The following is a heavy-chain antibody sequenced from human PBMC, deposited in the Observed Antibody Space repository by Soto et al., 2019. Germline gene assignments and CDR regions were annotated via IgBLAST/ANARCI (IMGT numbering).Heavy chain of an antibody. J-gene: IGHJ4*02. D-gene: IGHD5-18*01. CDR2: INHSGST. Sequence: SETLSLTCAVYVGSFSGYYWSLIRQPPGKGLEWIGEINHSGSTNYNPSLKSRVTISVDTSKNQFSLKLSSVTAADTAVYYCASGELWLDYWGQGSLVTVSS. V-gene: IGHV4-34*01. CDR1: VGSFSGYY. CDR3: ASGELWLDY.